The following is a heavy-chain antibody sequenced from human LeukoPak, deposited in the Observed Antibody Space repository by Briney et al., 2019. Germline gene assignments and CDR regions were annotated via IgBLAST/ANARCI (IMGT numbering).Heavy chain of an antibody. CDR1: GFTYSISA. Sequence: SGGSLRLSCAASGFTYSISAMSWVRQAPGKGLEWVATISRNSITTYYADSLKGRFTISRDASKNTLYLQMNSLRAEDTAVYFCAKDRTPGSGWYLIFDYWSQGTLVTVSS. CDR2: ISRNSITT. D-gene: IGHD6-19*01. V-gene: IGHV3-23*01. CDR3: AKDRTPGSGWYLIFDY. J-gene: IGHJ4*02.